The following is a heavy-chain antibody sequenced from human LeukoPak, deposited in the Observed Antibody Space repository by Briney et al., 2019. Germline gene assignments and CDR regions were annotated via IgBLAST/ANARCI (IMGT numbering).Heavy chain of an antibody. J-gene: IGHJ5*02. V-gene: IGHV4-4*07. Sequence: PSETLSLTCTVSGGSISSYYWSWIRQPAGKGLEWIGRIYTSGTTNYNPSLKSRLTMSVDTSKNQFPLKLSSVTAADTAMYYCAMQHSSGYYSWFDPWGQGTLVTVSS. CDR1: GGSISSYY. CDR2: IYTSGTT. D-gene: IGHD3-22*01. CDR3: AMQHSSGYYSWFDP.